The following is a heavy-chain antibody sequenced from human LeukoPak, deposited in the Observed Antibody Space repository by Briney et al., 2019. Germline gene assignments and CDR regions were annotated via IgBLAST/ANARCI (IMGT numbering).Heavy chain of an antibody. D-gene: IGHD3-22*01. CDR1: GFTFSSYW. J-gene: IGHJ1*01. V-gene: IGHV3-74*01. Sequence: GGSLRLSCAASGFTFSSYWMHWVRQAPGKGLVWVSRIKSDGSTNYADSVKGRFTISRDKAKNTVSLQMHSLRAEDTGVYYCARAPSEIGGYYPEYFRHWGQGTLVTVSS. CDR3: ARAPSEIGGYYPEYFRH. CDR2: IKSDGST.